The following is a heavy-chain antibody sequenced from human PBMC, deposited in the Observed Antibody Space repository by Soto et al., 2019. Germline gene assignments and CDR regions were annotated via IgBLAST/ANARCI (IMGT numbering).Heavy chain of an antibody. Sequence: QVQLVESGGGVVQPGRSLRLSCAASGFTFSSYGMHWVRQAPGKGLEWVAVISYDGSNKYYADSVKGRFTISRDNSKNTLYLQMNSLRAEDTAVYYCAKGFGDSSGYSIQQYWYFDLWGRGTLVTVSS. CDR3: AKGFGDSSGYSIQQYWYFDL. CDR1: GFTFSSYG. J-gene: IGHJ2*01. V-gene: IGHV3-30*18. D-gene: IGHD3-22*01. CDR2: ISYDGSNK.